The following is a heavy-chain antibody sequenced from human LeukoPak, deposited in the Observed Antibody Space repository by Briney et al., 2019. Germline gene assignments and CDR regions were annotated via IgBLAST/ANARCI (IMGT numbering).Heavy chain of an antibody. CDR1: GGSISSSIYY. V-gene: IGHV4-39*01. Sequence: SETLSLTCTVSGGSISSSIYYRGWIRQPPGKGLEWIGSIFYSGSTYYNPSLKSRVTISVDTSKNQFSLKLSSVTAADTAVYYCARRARGSYLYYFDYWGQGTLVTVSS. CDR2: IFYSGST. D-gene: IGHD3-10*01. CDR3: ARRARGSYLYYFDY. J-gene: IGHJ4*02.